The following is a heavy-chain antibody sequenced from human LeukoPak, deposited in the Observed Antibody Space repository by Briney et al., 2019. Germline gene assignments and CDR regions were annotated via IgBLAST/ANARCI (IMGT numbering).Heavy chain of an antibody. CDR1: GFTFSRYS. D-gene: IGHD2-2*01. Sequence: PGGSLRLSCAVSGFTFSRYSMNWVRQAPGKGLEWVSSISSSSSYIYYAGSVKGRFTISRDNAKNSLYLQMNSLRAEDTAVYYCARDLVGPPGRNAFDIWGQGTMVTVSS. V-gene: IGHV3-21*01. CDR2: ISSSSSYI. CDR3: ARDLVGPPGRNAFDI. J-gene: IGHJ3*02.